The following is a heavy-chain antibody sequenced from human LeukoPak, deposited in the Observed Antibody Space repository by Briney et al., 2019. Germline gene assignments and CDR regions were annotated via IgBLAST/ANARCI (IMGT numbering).Heavy chain of an antibody. CDR2: INPNSGGT. CDR1: GYTFSDYY. J-gene: IGHJ2*01. D-gene: IGHD1-26*01. Sequence: ASVKVSCKASGYTFSDYYMHWVRQAPGQGLEWMGWINPNSGGTNYAQKFQGRVTMTRDTSISTAYMELSRLRSDDTAVYYCAKEGVQTPSDWYFDLWGRGTLVTVSS. CDR3: AKEGVQTPSDWYFDL. V-gene: IGHV1-2*02.